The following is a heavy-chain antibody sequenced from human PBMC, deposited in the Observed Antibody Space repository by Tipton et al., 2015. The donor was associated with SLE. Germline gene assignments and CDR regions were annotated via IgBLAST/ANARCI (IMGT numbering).Heavy chain of an antibody. CDR1: GFTFSSYW. CDR3: ARKAVTTVTFFDY. CDR2: IKEDGGEK. J-gene: IGHJ4*02. D-gene: IGHD4-17*01. Sequence: SLRLSCAASGFTFSSYWMSWVRQAPGKGLEWVANIKEDGGEKYYVDSVKGRFTISRDNAKNSLYLQMNSLGAEDTAVYYCARKAVTTVTFFDYWGQGSLVTVSS. V-gene: IGHV3-7*01.